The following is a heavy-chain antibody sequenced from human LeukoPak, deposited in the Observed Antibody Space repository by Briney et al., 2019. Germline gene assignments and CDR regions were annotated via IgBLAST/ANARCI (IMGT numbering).Heavy chain of an antibody. CDR2: INPNSGGT. D-gene: IGHD2-2*01. Sequence: ASVKVSCKASGYTFTGYYMHWVRQAPGQGLEWMGWINPNSGGTNYAQKFQGRVTMTRDTSISTAYMELSRLRSDDTAVHYCARPHPLLSSKGDYYYYMDVWGKGTTVTVSS. J-gene: IGHJ6*03. V-gene: IGHV1-2*02. CDR3: ARPHPLLSSKGDYYYYMDV. CDR1: GYTFTGYY.